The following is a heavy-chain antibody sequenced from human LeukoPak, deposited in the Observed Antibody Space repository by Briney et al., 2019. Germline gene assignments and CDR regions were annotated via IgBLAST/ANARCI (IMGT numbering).Heavy chain of an antibody. J-gene: IGHJ6*02. Sequence: GASVKVSCKASGYTFTSYGISWVRQAPGQGLEWMGWISAYNGNTNYAQKLQGRVTMTTDTSTSTAYMELRSPRSDDTAVYYCARGSPAMVYYGMDVWGQGTTVTVSS. V-gene: IGHV1-18*01. CDR1: GYTFTSYG. CDR2: ISAYNGNT. CDR3: ARGSPAMVYYGMDV. D-gene: IGHD5-18*01.